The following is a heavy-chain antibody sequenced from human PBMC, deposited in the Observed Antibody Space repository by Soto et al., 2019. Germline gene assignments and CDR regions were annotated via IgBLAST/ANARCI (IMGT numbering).Heavy chain of an antibody. D-gene: IGHD4-17*01. CDR1: GGSISSAD. J-gene: IGHJ3*02. CDR3: ARDRDYGGNVAFDI. V-gene: IGHV3-30-3*01. CDR2: ISYDGSNK. Sequence: QVQLQESGPGLVKPSQTLSLTCIVSGGSISSADYYWSWVRQPPGKGLEWVAVISYDGSNKYYADSVKGRFTISRDNSKNTLYLQMNSLRAEDTAVYYCARDRDYGGNVAFDIWGQGTMVTVSS.